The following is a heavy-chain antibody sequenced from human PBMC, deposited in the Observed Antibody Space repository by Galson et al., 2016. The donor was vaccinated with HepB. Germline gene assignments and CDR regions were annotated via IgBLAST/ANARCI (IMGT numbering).Heavy chain of an antibody. V-gene: IGHV3-74*01. CDR3: RIGTAGLDY. CDR2: LKSDGRST. CDR1: GFTFSSHW. D-gene: IGHD6-13*01. Sequence: SLRLSCAASGFTFSSHWMHWVRQAPGKGLVCVSRLKSDGRSTYYADSVKGRFTISRDNAKNTLYLQINSLGAEGTAVYYCRIGTAGLDYWGQGTLVTVSS. J-gene: IGHJ4*02.